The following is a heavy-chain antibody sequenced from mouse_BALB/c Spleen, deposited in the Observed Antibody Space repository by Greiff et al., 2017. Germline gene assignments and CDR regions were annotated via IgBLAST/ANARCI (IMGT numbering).Heavy chain of an antibody. CDR1: GFTFSSFG. D-gene: IGHD2-3*01. CDR2: ISSGSSTI. CDR3: ARTEGLYDGYYPFYYAMDY. V-gene: IGHV5-17*02. J-gene: IGHJ4*01. Sequence: EVHLVESGGGLVQPGGSRKLSCAASGFTFSSFGMHWVRQAPEKGLEWVAYISSGSSTIYYADTVKGRFTISRDNPKNTLFLQMTSLRSEDTAMYYCARTEGLYDGYYPFYYAMDYWGQGTSVTVSA.